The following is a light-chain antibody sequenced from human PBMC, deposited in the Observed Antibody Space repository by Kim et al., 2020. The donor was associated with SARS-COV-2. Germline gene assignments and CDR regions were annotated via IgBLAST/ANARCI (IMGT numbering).Light chain of an antibody. CDR1: SLRSYY. CDR2: GKN. CDR3: NSRASGSGPFV. Sequence: SSELTQDPAVSVALGQTVRITCQGDSLRSYYASWYQQKPGQAPILVIYGKNSRPSGISDRFSGSISGNTASLTITGAQAEDEAVYYCNSRASGSGPFVFGTGTEVTVL. J-gene: IGLJ1*01. V-gene: IGLV3-19*01.